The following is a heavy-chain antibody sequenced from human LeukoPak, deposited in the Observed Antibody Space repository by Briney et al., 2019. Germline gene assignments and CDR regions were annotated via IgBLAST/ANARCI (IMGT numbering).Heavy chain of an antibody. CDR1: GGSISSSSYY. CDR3: ATYYYDSSGYSPFDY. D-gene: IGHD3-22*01. CDR2: IYYSGST. Sequence: PSETLSLTCTVSGGSISSSSYYWGWIRQPPGKGLEWIGSIYYSGSTYYNPSLKSRVTISVDTSKNQFSLKLSSVTAADTAVYYCATYYYDSSGYSPFDYWGQGTLVTVSS. J-gene: IGHJ4*02. V-gene: IGHV4-39*01.